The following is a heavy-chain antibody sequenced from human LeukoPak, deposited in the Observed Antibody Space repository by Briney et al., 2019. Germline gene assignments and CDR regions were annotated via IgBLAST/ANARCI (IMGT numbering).Heavy chain of an antibody. CDR2: IKPDGSKK. CDR1: GFTFSSFW. D-gene: IGHD2-21*02. V-gene: IGHV3-7*02. CDR3: LVTKSGFDY. J-gene: IGHJ4*02. Sequence: GGSLRFSCAASGFTFSSFWMSWVRQAPGKGLEWVANIKPDGSKKYYVDSVKGRITVSRDNAKNSLYLQMNSVRAEDTAVYYCLVTKSGFDYWGQGTLVTVSS.